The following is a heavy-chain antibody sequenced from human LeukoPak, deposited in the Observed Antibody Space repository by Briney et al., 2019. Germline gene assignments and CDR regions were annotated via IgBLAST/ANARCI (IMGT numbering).Heavy chain of an antibody. CDR2: TSDSGSS. CDR3: ARYDLLPGSHGAFDI. D-gene: IGHD3-9*01. J-gene: IGHJ3*02. V-gene: IGHV4-30-2*01. CDR1: GGSISGGGYS. Sequence: PSETLSLTCAVSGGSISGGGYSWGWIRQPPGKGLEWIGYTSDSGSSYYNPSLKSRVTISVDRSKNHFSLKLSSVTAADTAVYYCARYDLLPGSHGAFDIWGQGTMVTVSS.